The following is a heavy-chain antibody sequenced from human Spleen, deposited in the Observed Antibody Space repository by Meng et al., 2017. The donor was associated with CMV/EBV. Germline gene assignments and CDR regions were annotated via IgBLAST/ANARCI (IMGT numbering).Heavy chain of an antibody. CDR3: ARYITMIVVPI. D-gene: IGHD3-22*01. CDR1: GFTFSSYA. CDR2: ISYDGSNK. V-gene: IGHV3-30-3*01. Sequence: GGSLRLSCAASGFTFSSYAMHWVRQAPGKGLEWVAVISYDGSNKYYADSVKGRFTISRDNAKNSLYLQMNSLRAEDTAVYYCARYITMIVVPIWGQGTLVTVSS. J-gene: IGHJ4*02.